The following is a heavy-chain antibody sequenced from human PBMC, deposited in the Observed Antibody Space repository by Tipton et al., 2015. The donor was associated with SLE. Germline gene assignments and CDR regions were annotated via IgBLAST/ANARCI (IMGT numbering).Heavy chain of an antibody. CDR1: GYSIGSGFY. Sequence: TLSLTCTVSGYSIGSGFYWGWIRQPPGKGLEWIATVFHSGTTYYSPSLRSRLSVSIVTSKNQFSLKLTSVPAADMAVYYCARDPHVRSPGAGGFFDLWGHGTLVTVSS. J-gene: IGHJ4*01. CDR3: ARDPHVRSPGAGGFFDL. CDR2: VFHSGTT. V-gene: IGHV4-38-2*02. D-gene: IGHD3-10*01.